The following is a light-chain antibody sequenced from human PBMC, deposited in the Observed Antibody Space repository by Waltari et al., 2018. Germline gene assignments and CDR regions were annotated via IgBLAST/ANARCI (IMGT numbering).Light chain of an antibody. CDR3: QSYDSSGQVV. CDR2: EDN. CDR1: SGSIAGYS. V-gene: IGLV6-57*01. J-gene: IGLJ2*01. Sequence: NFMLTQPHSVPESPGKTVTISCPRRSGSIAGYSLQRYQQRPGRPPTTVINEDNERPSGVPDRFSGSIDRSSNSASLTISGLKTEDEADYHCQSYDSSGQVVFGGGTRLTVL.